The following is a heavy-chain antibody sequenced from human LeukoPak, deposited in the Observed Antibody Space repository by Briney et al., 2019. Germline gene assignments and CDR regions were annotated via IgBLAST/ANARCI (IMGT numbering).Heavy chain of an antibody. Sequence: PGESLKISCQGAGYSFTTSWTAWVRQRPGKGLEWMGIIYPAGPDTRYSPSFKGLVTISADKSINTAYLQWSSLKASDTAMYYCARQRSSGWYIDFWGQGTLVTVSS. J-gene: IGHJ4*02. CDR1: GYSFTTSW. CDR3: ARQRSSGWYIDF. CDR2: IYPAGPDT. V-gene: IGHV5-51*01. D-gene: IGHD6-19*01.